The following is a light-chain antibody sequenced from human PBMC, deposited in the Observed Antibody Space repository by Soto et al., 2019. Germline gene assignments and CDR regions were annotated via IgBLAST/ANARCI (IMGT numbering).Light chain of an antibody. CDR3: TSYTTSSTHGV. V-gene: IGLV2-14*01. J-gene: IGLJ3*02. CDR1: SSDVGGYNN. CDR2: EVS. Sequence: QSALTQPASVSGSPGQSITISCTGTSSDVGGYNNVSWYQQHPGKAPKLMIYEVSNRPSGVSNRFSGSKSGNTASLTISGLQAEDEADYYCTSYTTSSTHGVFGGGTKVTVL.